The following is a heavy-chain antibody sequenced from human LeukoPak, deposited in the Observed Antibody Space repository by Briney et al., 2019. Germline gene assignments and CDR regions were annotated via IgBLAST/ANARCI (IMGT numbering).Heavy chain of an antibody. Sequence: PGRSLRLSCAASGFTFDDYAMHWVRHAPGKGLEWVSGISWNSGSIGYADSVKGRFTISRDNAKNSLYLQMNSLRAEDTALYYCAKDSSGWSDAFDIWGQGTMVTVSS. CDR2: ISWNSGSI. J-gene: IGHJ3*02. V-gene: IGHV3-9*01. D-gene: IGHD6-19*01. CDR3: AKDSSGWSDAFDI. CDR1: GFTFDDYA.